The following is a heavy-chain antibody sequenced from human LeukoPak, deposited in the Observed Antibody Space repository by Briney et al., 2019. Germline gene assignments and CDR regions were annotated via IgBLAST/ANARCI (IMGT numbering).Heavy chain of an antibody. D-gene: IGHD6-19*01. Sequence: PGGSLRLSCAASGFTFSRNWMSWVRQAPGKGLEWVAVISYDGSNKYYADSVKGRFTISRDNSKNTLYLQMNSLRAEDTAVYYCARVPVLAGTDYYYGMDVWGKGTTVTVSS. J-gene: IGHJ6*04. CDR3: ARVPVLAGTDYYYGMDV. V-gene: IGHV3-30*03. CDR2: ISYDGSNK. CDR1: GFTFSRNW.